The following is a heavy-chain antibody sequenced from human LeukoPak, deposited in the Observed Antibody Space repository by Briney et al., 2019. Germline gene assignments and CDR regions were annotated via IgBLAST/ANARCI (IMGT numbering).Heavy chain of an antibody. CDR2: ISYDGSNK. Sequence: QPGGSLRLSCAASGFTFSSYGMHWVRQAPGKGLEGVAVISYDGSNKYYADSVKGRFTISRDNSKNTLYLQMNSLRAEDTAVYYCAKDSSLGGYYFDYWGQGTLVTVSS. J-gene: IGHJ4*02. V-gene: IGHV3-30*18. CDR3: AKDSSLGGYYFDY. CDR1: GFTFSSYG. D-gene: IGHD6-13*01.